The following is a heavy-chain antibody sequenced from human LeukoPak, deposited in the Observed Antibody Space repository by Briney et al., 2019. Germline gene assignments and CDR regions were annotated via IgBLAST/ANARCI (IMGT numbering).Heavy chain of an antibody. V-gene: IGHV4-39*02. CDR2: IYYSGST. D-gene: IGHD3-3*01. CDR1: GGSINSSSYY. CDR3: ARDHLANLASRLFDP. Sequence: PSETLSLTCTVSGGSINSSSYYWGWIRQPPGKGLEWIGSIYYSGSTYYNPSLKSRVTISVDTSKNQFSLKLNSVTAADTAVYYCARDHLANLASRLFDPWGQGSLVTVSS. J-gene: IGHJ5*02.